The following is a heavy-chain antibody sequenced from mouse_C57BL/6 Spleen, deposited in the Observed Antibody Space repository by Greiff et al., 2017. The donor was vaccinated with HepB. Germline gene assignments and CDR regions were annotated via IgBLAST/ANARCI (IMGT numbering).Heavy chain of an antibody. Sequence: EVMLVESGGGLVQSGRSLRLSCATSGFTFSDFYMEWVRQAPGKGLEWIAASRNKANDYTTEYSASVKGRFIVSRDTSQSILYLQMNDLRAEDTAMYYCARDAWYFDVWGTGTTVTVSS. V-gene: IGHV7-1*01. CDR2: SRNKANDYTT. CDR1: GFTFSDFY. J-gene: IGHJ1*03. CDR3: ARDAWYFDV.